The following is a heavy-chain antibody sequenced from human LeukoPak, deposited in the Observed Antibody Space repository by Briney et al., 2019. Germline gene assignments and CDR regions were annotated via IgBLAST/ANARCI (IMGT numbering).Heavy chain of an antibody. CDR2: IYYSGRT. V-gene: IGHV4-59*01. J-gene: IGHJ3*02. CDR3: ATLYAVRGALSFDM. CDR1: GGSINSYY. Sequence: SETLSLTCTVSGGSINSYYWSWIRQPPGKGLEWIAYIYYSGRTNYNPSLKSRVTISLDTSKNQFSLKLSSVTAADTAVYYCATLYAVRGALSFDMWGQGTMVTVSS. D-gene: IGHD2-8*01.